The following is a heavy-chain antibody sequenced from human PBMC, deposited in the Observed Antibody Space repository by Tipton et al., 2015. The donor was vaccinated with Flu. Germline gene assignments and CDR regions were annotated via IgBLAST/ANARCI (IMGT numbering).Heavy chain of an antibody. D-gene: IGHD3-22*01. CDR3: ARVSGYYDSSGTGNDAFDI. J-gene: IGHJ3*02. V-gene: IGHV4-59*01. Sequence: TLSLTCTVSGGSISSYYWSWIRQPPGKGLEWIGYIYYSGSTNYNPSLKSRVTISVDTSKNQFSLKLSSVTAADTAVYYCARVSGYYDSSGTGNDAFDIWGQGTMVTVSS. CDR2: IYYSGST. CDR1: GGSISSYY.